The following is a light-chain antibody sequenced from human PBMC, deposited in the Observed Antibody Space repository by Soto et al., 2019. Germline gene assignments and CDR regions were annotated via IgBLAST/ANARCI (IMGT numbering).Light chain of an antibody. CDR3: QQYDYSRT. CDR1: QNIDTS. V-gene: IGKV1-5*01. Sequence: DITLSQSPSTLSASLGDSVTITCRASQNIDTSLAWYQHKPGKAPKLLMFDASNLESGVPSRFSGSGSGTEFTLTISSVHSDDFATYYCQQYDYSRTFGQGTKVDIK. CDR2: DAS. J-gene: IGKJ1*01.